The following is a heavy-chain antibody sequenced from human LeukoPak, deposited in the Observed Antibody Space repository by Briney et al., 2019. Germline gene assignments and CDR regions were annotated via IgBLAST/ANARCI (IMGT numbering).Heavy chain of an antibody. D-gene: IGHD5-12*01. CDR1: GGTFSSHA. J-gene: IGHJ4*02. CDR2: IIPVFGTT. CDR3: ARGKSGYDYGLDS. Sequence: SVKVSCKASGGTFSSHAISWARQAPGQGLEWVGGIIPVFGTTNYAQKFQGRVTVTTDESTSTGYMELRSLRSGDTAVYYCARGKSGYDYGLDSWGQGTPVTVSS. V-gene: IGHV1-69*05.